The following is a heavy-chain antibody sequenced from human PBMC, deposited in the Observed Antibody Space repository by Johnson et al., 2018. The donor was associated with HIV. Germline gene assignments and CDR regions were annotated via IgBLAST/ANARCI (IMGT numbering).Heavy chain of an antibody. Sequence: VQLVESGGGLVPPGGSLRLSCAASGFTVSSNYMSWVRQAPGKGLEWVSVIYSGGSTYYADSVKGRFTISRDNSKNTLYLQMTSLRAEDTAVYYCARDRVPDAFDIWGQGTMVTVSS. V-gene: IGHV3-66*01. D-gene: IGHD3-3*01. CDR1: GFTVSSNY. CDR2: IYSGGST. J-gene: IGHJ3*02. CDR3: ARDRVPDAFDI.